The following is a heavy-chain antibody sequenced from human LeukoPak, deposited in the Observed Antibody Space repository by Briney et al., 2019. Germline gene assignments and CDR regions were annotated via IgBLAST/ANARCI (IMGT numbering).Heavy chain of an antibody. J-gene: IGHJ6*02. V-gene: IGHV4-59*12. D-gene: IGHD4-11*01. CDR2: IYYSGST. Sequence: PSETLSLTCTVSGGSISSYYWSWIRQPPGKGLEWIGYIYYSGSTNYNPSLKSRVTISVDTSKNQFSLKLSSVTAADTAVYYCARDRTPTEYYYYYYGMDVWGQGTTVTVSS. CDR1: GGSISSYY. CDR3: ARDRTPTEYYYYYYGMDV.